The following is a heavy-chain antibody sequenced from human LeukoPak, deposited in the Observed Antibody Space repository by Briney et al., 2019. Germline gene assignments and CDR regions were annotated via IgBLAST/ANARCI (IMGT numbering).Heavy chain of an antibody. CDR3: ARVAVVPTYGMDV. CDR1: GYTFTGYY. D-gene: IGHD2-2*01. CDR2: INPNSGGT. J-gene: IGHJ6*02. Sequence: ASVTVSFKASGYTFTGYYMHWVRQAPAQGLEWMGWINPNSGGTNYAQKFQGRVTMTRDTSISTAYMELSRLRSDDTAVYYCARVAVVPTYGMDVWGQGTTVTVSS. V-gene: IGHV1-2*02.